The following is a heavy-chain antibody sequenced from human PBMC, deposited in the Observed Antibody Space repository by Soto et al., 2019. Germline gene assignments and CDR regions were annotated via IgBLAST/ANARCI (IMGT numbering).Heavy chain of an antibody. J-gene: IGHJ6*02. V-gene: IGHV4-59*07. CDR1: GGSISSYY. D-gene: IGHD3-10*01. Sequence: SDTQSLTCTVSGGSISSYYRSWIRQPPGKGLEWFGYIYYSGSTNYNPSLKSRVTISIDTSKNQFSLKLSSVTAADTAVYYCAIYGSGLGMDVWVHGTTVTVS. CDR3: AIYGSGLGMDV. CDR2: IYYSGST.